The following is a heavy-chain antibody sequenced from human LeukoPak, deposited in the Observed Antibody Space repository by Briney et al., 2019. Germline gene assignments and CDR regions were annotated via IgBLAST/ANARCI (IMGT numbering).Heavy chain of an antibody. CDR3: ARDEVNYYGLDV. CDR1: GYILTNYA. D-gene: IGHD2-21*01. Sequence: ASVKVSCKASGYILTNYAVHWVRQAPGQRLEWMGWMNAGKGNTRYSQIFRGRLTISWDTSANTAYMELNRLRSEDTAVYYCARDEVNYYGLDVWGQGTTVTVSS. J-gene: IGHJ6*02. V-gene: IGHV1-3*01. CDR2: MNAGKGNT.